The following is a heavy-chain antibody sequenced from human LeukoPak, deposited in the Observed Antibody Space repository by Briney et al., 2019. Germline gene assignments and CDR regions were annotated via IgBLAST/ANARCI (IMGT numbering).Heavy chain of an antibody. CDR3: ARHITVSYDAFNL. J-gene: IGHJ3*01. CDR1: GGSISSYY. V-gene: IGHV4-59*08. CDR2: IYYSGST. D-gene: IGHD6-19*01. Sequence: SETLSLTCSVSGGSISSYYWSWIRQPPGKGLEWIGYIYYSGSTNYSPSLKSRVTMSVDTSKNQFSLKLTSVTAADTAVYYCARHITVSYDAFNLWGRGTMVTVSS.